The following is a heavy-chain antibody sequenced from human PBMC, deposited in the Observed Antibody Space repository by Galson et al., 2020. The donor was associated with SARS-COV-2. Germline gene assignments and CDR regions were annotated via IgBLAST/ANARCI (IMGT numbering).Heavy chain of an antibody. CDR2: IYTSGST. Sequence: SETLSLTCTVSGGSISSGSYYWSWIRQPAGKGLEWIGRIYTSGSTNYNPSLKSRVTISVDTSKNQFSLKLSSVTASDTAVYYCARGLYYYDSSGYHVHDAFDIWGQGTMVTVSS. D-gene: IGHD3-22*01. CDR1: GGSISSGSYY. J-gene: IGHJ3*02. V-gene: IGHV4-61*02. CDR3: ARGLYYYDSSGYHVHDAFDI.